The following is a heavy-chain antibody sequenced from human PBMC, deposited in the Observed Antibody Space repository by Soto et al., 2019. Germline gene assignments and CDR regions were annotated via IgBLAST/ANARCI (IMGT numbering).Heavy chain of an antibody. CDR1: GYTFTNYA. Sequence: QVQFVQSGAELKEPGASVKVSCKASGYTFTNYAMHWVRQAPGQRLEWMGWINAGNGNTKYSQKFQGRVTITRDTSARTAYVELTSLRSDDTAVYYCAIAGYCSSTSCSDAFDIWGQGTLVTVSS. V-gene: IGHV1-3*01. J-gene: IGHJ3*02. D-gene: IGHD2-2*01. CDR3: AIAGYCSSTSCSDAFDI. CDR2: INAGNGNT.